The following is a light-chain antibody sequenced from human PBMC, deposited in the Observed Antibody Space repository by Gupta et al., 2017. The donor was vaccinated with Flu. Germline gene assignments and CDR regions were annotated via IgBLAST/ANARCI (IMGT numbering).Light chain of an antibody. Sequence: EVVLTQSPGTLSVSPGERATLSCRASQTINRNYVAWYQQKPGQAPRLLIYGTSIGATDIPDRFSGSGSGTHFTLIISRLEPDDFAMYYCQQYGNSPKTFGQGTKVDIK. J-gene: IGKJ2*01. CDR2: GTS. CDR1: QTINRNY. CDR3: QQYGNSPKT. V-gene: IGKV3-20*01.